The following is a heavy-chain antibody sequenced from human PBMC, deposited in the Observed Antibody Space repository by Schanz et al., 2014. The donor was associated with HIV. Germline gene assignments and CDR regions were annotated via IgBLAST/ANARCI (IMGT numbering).Heavy chain of an antibody. J-gene: IGHJ6*02. CDR2: IWYDGSNK. Sequence: VQLLESGGGVVQPGRSLRLSCAASGFTFSSYGMHWVRQAQGKGPEWVAVIWYDGSNKYYADSVKGRFTISRDNSKNTLYLQMNSLRAEDTAVYYCARRDYGDYYYYYGMDVWGQGTTVTVSS. V-gene: IGHV3-33*01. D-gene: IGHD4-17*01. CDR1: GFTFSSYG. CDR3: ARRDYGDYYYYYGMDV.